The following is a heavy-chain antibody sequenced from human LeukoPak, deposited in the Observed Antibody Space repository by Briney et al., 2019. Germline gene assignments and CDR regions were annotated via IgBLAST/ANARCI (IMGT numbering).Heavy chain of an antibody. V-gene: IGHV4-39*01. J-gene: IGHJ3*02. CDR1: GGSISSSSYY. Sequence: SETLSLTCTVSGGSISSSSYYWGWIRQPPGKGLEWIGSIYYSGSTYYNPSLKSRVTISVDTSKNQFSLKLSSVTAADTAVYYCARHPMLRLGAFDIWGQGTMVTVSS. CDR3: ARHPMLRLGAFDI. D-gene: IGHD5-12*01. CDR2: IYYSGST.